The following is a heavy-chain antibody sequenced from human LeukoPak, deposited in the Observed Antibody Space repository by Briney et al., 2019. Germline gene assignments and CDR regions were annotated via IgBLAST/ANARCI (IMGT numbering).Heavy chain of an antibody. CDR1: GFTFSSYA. CDR3: AKDGSSSWYYYFDY. D-gene: IGHD6-13*01. J-gene: IGHJ4*02. CDR2: ISGSGGSK. Sequence: PGGSLRLSCAASGFTFSSYAMSWVRQAPGKGLEWVSVISGSGGSKYYADSVKGRFTNSRDNSKNTLYLQMNSLRAEDTAVYYCAKDGSSSWYYYFDYWGQGTLVTVSS. V-gene: IGHV3-23*01.